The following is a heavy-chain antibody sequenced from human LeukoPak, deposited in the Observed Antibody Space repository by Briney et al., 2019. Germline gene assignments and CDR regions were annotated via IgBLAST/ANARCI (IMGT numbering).Heavy chain of an antibody. CDR3: GREWGYIRALYI. CDR1: GYPVCHNY. J-gene: IGHJ3*02. V-gene: IGHV3-53*01. D-gene: IGHD6-13*01. Sequence: GGPLRLFCAASGYPVCHNYLLWVRQAPGKGLEWVPVIYSGGTTYYANPVKGRFTHSQNHSQNTIYLENNSLGGQEPALYYCGREWGYIRALYIWGQGKMVTVSS. CDR2: IYSGGTT.